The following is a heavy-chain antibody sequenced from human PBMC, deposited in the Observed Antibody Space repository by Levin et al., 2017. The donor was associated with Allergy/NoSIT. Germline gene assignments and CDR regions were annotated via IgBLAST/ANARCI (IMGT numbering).Heavy chain of an antibody. Sequence: SQTLSLTCTVSGGSISTYHWSWIRQSPGKGLEWIGYIYYGGTTNYNPSLKSRVTVSVDTSKNQFSLKLRSVTAADPAVYYCAREIAAAGVYFQHWGQGTLVTVSS. D-gene: IGHD6-13*01. CDR3: AREIAAAGVYFQH. CDR2: IYYGGTT. CDR1: GGSISTYH. J-gene: IGHJ1*01. V-gene: IGHV4-59*01.